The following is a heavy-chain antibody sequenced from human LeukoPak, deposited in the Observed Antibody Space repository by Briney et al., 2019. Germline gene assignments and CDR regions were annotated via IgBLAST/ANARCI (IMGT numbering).Heavy chain of an antibody. J-gene: IGHJ4*02. CDR3: AKGETEGGGLAHAY. Sequence: GGSLRLSCAASGFTFPDFAMSWVRQAPGKGLEWVSAISGSGGTTYYADAVKGRSTISRDNSKNTLYLQMNSLSAEDTAEYYCAKGETEGGGLAHAYWGQGTLVTVSS. V-gene: IGHV3-23*01. D-gene: IGHD2-15*01. CDR2: ISGSGGTT. CDR1: GFTFPDFA.